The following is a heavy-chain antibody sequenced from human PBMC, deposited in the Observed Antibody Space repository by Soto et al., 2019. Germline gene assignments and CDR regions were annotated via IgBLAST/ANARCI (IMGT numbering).Heavy chain of an antibody. CDR1: GFTFSGFG. J-gene: IGHJ4*02. D-gene: IGHD2-21*02. Sequence: QVQLVESGGGVVQPGTSLRLSCVASGFTFSGFGMHWVRQAPGKGLEWVAVLSYDGGNEFYADSVKGRFTIARDNSKNTLYLQIDNLRAEDTAVYYCAKEHPCPEVTACPPTPDYWGQGTLVTVSS. CDR2: LSYDGGNE. CDR3: AKEHPCPEVTACPPTPDY. V-gene: IGHV3-30*18.